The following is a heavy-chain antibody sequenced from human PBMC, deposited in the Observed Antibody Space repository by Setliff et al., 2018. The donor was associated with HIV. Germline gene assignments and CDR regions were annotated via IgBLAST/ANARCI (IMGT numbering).Heavy chain of an antibody. Sequence: SETLSLTCSVSGYSITNGYYWGWIRQPPGKGLEWVGSIYHDGSTYYIPSLRSRVTISVDTSKNQFSLKLSSVTAADTAVYYCARYYGSGTYHRWFDPWGQGTPVTVSS. J-gene: IGHJ5*02. V-gene: IGHV4-38-2*02. D-gene: IGHD3-10*01. CDR2: IYHDGST. CDR1: GYSITNGYY. CDR3: ARYYGSGTYHRWFDP.